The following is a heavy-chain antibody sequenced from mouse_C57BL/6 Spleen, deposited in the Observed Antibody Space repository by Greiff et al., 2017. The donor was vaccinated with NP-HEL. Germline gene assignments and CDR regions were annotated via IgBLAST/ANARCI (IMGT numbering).Heavy chain of an antibody. CDR1: GFTFNTYA. D-gene: IGHD4-1*01. Sequence: EVNVVESGGGLVQPKGSLKLSCAASGFTFNTYAMHWVRQAPGKGLEWVARIRSKSSNYATYYADSVKDRFTISRDDSQSMLYLQMNNLKTEDTAMYYCVGGVNWDEGDWFAYWGQGTLVTVSA. J-gene: IGHJ3*01. V-gene: IGHV10-3*01. CDR3: VGGVNWDEGDWFAY. CDR2: IRSKSSNYAT.